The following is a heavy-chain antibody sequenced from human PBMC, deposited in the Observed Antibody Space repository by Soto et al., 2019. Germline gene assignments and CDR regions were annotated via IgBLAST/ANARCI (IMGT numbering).Heavy chain of an antibody. Sequence: GRVSCKSSDDNFFSFNVKWVGQAPGQGLEWMGSISGYSGNTKYAQNVQGRVTMTTDTSTNTAYMDLRSLTSHDTALYYCARDTFGFVDAYDIWGQGTMVTVSS. CDR2: ISGYSGNT. D-gene: IGHD3-10*01. V-gene: IGHV1-18*01. J-gene: IGHJ3*02. CDR3: ARDTFGFVDAYDI. CDR1: DDNFFSFN.